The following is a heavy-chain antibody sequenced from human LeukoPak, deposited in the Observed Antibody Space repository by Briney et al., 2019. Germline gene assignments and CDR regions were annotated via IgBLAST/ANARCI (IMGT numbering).Heavy chain of an antibody. V-gene: IGHV1-2*02. CDR2: INPNSGGT. CDR3: ARGGSGSYFSWLDP. J-gene: IGHJ5*02. Sequence: ASVKVSCKASGYTFTGYYIHWLRQASGQGLECVGWINPNSGGTNYAQKFQGRVTMTRDTSISTAYMELSRLRSDDTAVYYCARGGSGSYFSWLDPWGQGTLVTVSS. D-gene: IGHD3-10*01. CDR1: GYTFTGYY.